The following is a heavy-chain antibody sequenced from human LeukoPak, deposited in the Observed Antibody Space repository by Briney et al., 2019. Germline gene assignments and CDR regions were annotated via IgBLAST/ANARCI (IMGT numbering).Heavy chain of an antibody. Sequence: AGGSLRLSCAASGLTFSSYAMSWVRQAPGKGLEWVSAISGSGGSTYYADSVKGRFTISRDNSKNTLYLQMNSLRAEDTAVYYCAKRGADDFWSGYYQRAHFQHWGQGTLVTVSS. CDR1: GLTFSSYA. J-gene: IGHJ1*01. CDR2: ISGSGGST. CDR3: AKRGADDFWSGYYQRAHFQH. D-gene: IGHD3-3*01. V-gene: IGHV3-23*01.